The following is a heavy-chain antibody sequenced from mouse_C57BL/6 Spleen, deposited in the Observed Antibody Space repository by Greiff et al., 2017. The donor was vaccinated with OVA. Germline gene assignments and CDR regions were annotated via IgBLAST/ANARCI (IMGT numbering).Heavy chain of an antibody. CDR1: GYAFSSYW. D-gene: IGHD1-1*01. V-gene: IGHV1-80*01. Sequence: VQRVESGAELVKPGASVKISCKASGYAFSSYWMNWVKQRPGQGLEWIGQIYPGDGDTNYNGKFKGKATLTADKSSSTAYMQLSSLTSEDSAVYFCARDDYYGSSLDYWGQGTTLTVSS. CDR2: IYPGDGDT. CDR3: ARDDYYGSSLDY. J-gene: IGHJ2*01.